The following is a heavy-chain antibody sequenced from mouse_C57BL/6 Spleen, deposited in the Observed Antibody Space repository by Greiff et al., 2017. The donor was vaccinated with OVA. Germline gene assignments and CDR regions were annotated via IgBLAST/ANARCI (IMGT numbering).Heavy chain of an antibody. D-gene: IGHD2-4*01. Sequence: VKLMESGPGLVAPSQSLSITCTVSGFSLTSYAISWVRQPPGKGLEWLGVIWTGGGTNYNSALKSRLSISKDNSKSQVFLKMNSLQTDDTARYYCARGGTYYDYDVREAMDYWGQGTSVTVSS. J-gene: IGHJ4*01. CDR3: ARGGTYYDYDVREAMDY. CDR1: GFSLTSYA. V-gene: IGHV2-9-1*01. CDR2: IWTGGGT.